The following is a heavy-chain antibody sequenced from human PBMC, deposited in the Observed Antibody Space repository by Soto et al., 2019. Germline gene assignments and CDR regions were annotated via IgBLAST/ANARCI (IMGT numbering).Heavy chain of an antibody. V-gene: IGHV3-21*01. CDR2: ITHSGTYV. CDR3: ARARGNDWYSDY. J-gene: IGHJ4*02. CDR1: GFTFSEYS. Sequence: SGGSLRLSCTASGFTFSEYSMSWVRQAPGKGLEWVSSITHSGTYVYYADSVKGRFTISRDSASNSLFLQMTSLRAEDTAVYHCARARGNDWYSDYWGQGTLVTAPQ. D-gene: IGHD5-12*01.